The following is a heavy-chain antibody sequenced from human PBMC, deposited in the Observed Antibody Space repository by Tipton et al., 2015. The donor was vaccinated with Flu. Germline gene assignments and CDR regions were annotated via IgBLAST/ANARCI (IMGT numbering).Heavy chain of an antibody. Sequence: TLSLTCTISGDSIRSDYYWGWIRQPPGKGLEWIGNIFHTGSTYHNPSLKSRVTISINTSKNQFSLRLNGVTGADTAVYYCAREGPYFYGMDVWGQGTTVTVSS. CDR2: IFHTGST. CDR1: GDSIRSDYY. V-gene: IGHV4-38-2*02. J-gene: IGHJ6*02. CDR3: AREGPYFYGMDV.